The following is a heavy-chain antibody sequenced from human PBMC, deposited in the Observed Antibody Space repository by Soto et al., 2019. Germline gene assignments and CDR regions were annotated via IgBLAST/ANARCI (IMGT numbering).Heavy chain of an antibody. Sequence: GGSLRLSCVASGFTSSTYSMNWVRQAPGKGLEWVSYISSGSGTIYYADSVKGRFTISRDNSKNTLYLQMNSLRAEDTSVYYYAKEGGLSGSYYISSSYYFDYWGQGTLVTVSS. V-gene: IGHV3-48*01. CDR3: AKEGGLSGSYYISSSYYFDY. D-gene: IGHD1-26*01. CDR1: GFTSSTYS. J-gene: IGHJ4*02. CDR2: ISSGSGTI.